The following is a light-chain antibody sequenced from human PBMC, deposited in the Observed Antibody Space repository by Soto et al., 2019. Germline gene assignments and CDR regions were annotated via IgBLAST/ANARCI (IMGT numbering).Light chain of an antibody. CDR3: QSYDSSLSGVV. Sequence: QAVVTQPPSVSGAPGQRVTISCTGSSSNIGAGYNVHWYQQLPETAPKLLIYVNSNRPSGVPDRFSGSKSGTSASLAITGLQAEDEADYYCQSYDSSLSGVVFGGGTKVTVL. CDR2: VNS. J-gene: IGLJ2*01. V-gene: IGLV1-40*01. CDR1: SSNIGAGYN.